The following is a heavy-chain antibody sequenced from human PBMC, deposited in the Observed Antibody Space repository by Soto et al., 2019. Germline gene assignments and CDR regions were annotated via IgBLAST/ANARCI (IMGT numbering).Heavy chain of an antibody. J-gene: IGHJ4*02. D-gene: IGHD3-16*01. CDR3: QGGDF. CDR2: INDSGST. V-gene: IGHV4-34*01. Sequence: SETLSLTCAVSGGSFIGYFWSLIRQSPDKGLEWIGEINDSGSTYYNPSFKSRLTISVDTSKSQISLTLTSVTAADSAVYYCQGGDFWGQGTRVTVSS. CDR1: GGSFIGYF.